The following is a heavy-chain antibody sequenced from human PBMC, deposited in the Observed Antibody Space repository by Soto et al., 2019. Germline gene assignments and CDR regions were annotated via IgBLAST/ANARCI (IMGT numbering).Heavy chain of an antibody. Sequence: ASVKVSCKTSGYSFNDYYLHWVRQAPGQGLEWMGWITPINGGANYAQKFEDRVTMTRDTSTGTAYMEVRRLTSDDTTVYFCARGLGGSGPPEYWGQGTLVTVSS. J-gene: IGHJ4*02. CDR3: ARGLGGSGPPEY. V-gene: IGHV1-2*02. CDR2: ITPINGGA. D-gene: IGHD3-16*01. CDR1: GYSFNDYY.